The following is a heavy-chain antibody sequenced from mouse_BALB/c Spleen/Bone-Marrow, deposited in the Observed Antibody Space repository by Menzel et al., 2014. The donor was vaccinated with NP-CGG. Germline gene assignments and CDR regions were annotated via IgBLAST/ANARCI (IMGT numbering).Heavy chain of an antibody. CDR1: GFNIKDTY. Sequence: VQLQQSGAELVKPGASVKLSCTASGFNIKDTYMHWVKQRPEQGLEWIGRIDPANGNTIYDPKFQGKATITADTSSNTAYLQLSSLTSEDTAVYYCARRAARATGFAYWGQGTLVTVSA. J-gene: IGHJ3*01. CDR3: ARRAARATGFAY. CDR2: IDPANGNT. D-gene: IGHD3-1*01. V-gene: IGHV14-3*02.